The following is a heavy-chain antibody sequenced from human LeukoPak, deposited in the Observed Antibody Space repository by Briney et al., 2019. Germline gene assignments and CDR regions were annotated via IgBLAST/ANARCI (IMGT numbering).Heavy chain of an antibody. Sequence: SETLSLTCTVSGGSISSYYWSWIRQPPGKGLEWIGYIHYSGSTNYNPSLKSRVTISVDTSKNQFSLKLSSVTAADTAVYYCARDSSSWYPYWYFDLWGRGTLVTVSS. CDR1: GGSISSYY. CDR2: IHYSGST. J-gene: IGHJ2*01. V-gene: IGHV4-59*01. D-gene: IGHD6-13*01. CDR3: ARDSSSWYPYWYFDL.